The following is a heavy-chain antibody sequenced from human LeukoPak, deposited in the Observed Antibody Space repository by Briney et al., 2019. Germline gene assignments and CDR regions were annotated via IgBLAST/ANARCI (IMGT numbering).Heavy chain of an antibody. CDR2: ITGYNGKT. CDR3: ARDRQGHLAGAGNGKGY. V-gene: IGHV1-18*03. CDR1: GYSFTTYG. Sequence: ASVKVSCKTSGYSFTTYGISWVRQAPGQGLEWMGWITGYNGKTKYAQKFQGRVTMTTDTSTSTVYMELRSLTSDDMAVYYCARDRQGHLAGAGNGKGYWGQGTLVTVSS. D-gene: IGHD6-13*01. J-gene: IGHJ4*02.